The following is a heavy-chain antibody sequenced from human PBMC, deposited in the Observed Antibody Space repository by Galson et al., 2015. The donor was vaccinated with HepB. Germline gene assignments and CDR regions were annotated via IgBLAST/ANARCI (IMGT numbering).Heavy chain of an antibody. D-gene: IGHD3-22*01. Sequence: SLRLSCAVSGFSLRDYSMSWFRQAPGKGLEWVGFIRTKPNGGRAEYAASLKGRFFISRDDSRSVIYLHINRLKTEDTAVYYCSRGKYYDSSGYFGFGAFDLWGRGTMVTVSS. CDR2: IRTKPNGGRA. V-gene: IGHV3-49*03. CDR3: SRGKYYDSSGYFGFGAFDL. J-gene: IGHJ3*01. CDR1: GFSLRDYS.